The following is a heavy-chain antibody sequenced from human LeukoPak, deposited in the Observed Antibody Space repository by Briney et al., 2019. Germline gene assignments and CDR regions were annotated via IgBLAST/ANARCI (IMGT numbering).Heavy chain of an antibody. CDR1: GYTFTSYA. CDR2: INTNTGNP. Sequence: ASVKVSCKASGYTFTSYAMNWVRQAPGQGLEWMGWINTNTGNPTYAQGFTGRFVFSLDISVSTAYLQISSLKAEDTAVYYCARTSDGFSPQEHDSSWYFGVGVDYWGQGTLVTVSS. V-gene: IGHV7-4-1*02. D-gene: IGHD6-13*01. CDR3: ARTSDGFSPQEHDSSWYFGVGVDY. J-gene: IGHJ4*02.